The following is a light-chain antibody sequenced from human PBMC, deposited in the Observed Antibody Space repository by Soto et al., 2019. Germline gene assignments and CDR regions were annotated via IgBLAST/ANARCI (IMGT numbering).Light chain of an antibody. Sequence: QSALTQPPSASGSPGQSVTVSCTGTSSDVGAYNYVSWYQQHPGKAPKLMIYVVTKRPSGVPDRFSGSKSDNTASLTVSGLQAEDEADYYCSAYSGSNSPVVFGGGTKVTVL. CDR3: SAYSGSNSPVV. CDR2: VVT. J-gene: IGLJ2*01. CDR1: SSDVGAYNY. V-gene: IGLV2-8*01.